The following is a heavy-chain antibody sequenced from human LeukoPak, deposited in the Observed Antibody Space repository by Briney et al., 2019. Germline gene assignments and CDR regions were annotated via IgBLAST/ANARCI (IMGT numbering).Heavy chain of an antibody. D-gene: IGHD1-14*01. CDR3: ARLNRNWFDP. CDR2: IYYSGST. Sequence: SETLSLTCTVSGGSISSYYWSWIRQPPGKGLEWIGYIYYSGSTNYNPSLKSRVTISVDTSKNQFSLKLSSVTAADTAVYYCARLNRNWFDPWGLGTLVTVSS. V-gene: IGHV4-59*08. CDR1: GGSISSYY. J-gene: IGHJ5*02.